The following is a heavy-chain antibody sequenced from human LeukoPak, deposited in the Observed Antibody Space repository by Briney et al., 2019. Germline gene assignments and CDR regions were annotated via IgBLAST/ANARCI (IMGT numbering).Heavy chain of an antibody. D-gene: IGHD4-23*01. V-gene: IGHV3-74*01. J-gene: IGHJ4*02. CDR3: ARGRPHGNDY. Sequence: PSETLSLTCAVYGGSFSGYYWSWIRQPPGKGLVWVSRIASDGSSTTYADSVKGRFSISRDNAKNTLYLQMNSLRVEDTAVYYCARGRPHGNDYWGQGTLVTVSS. CDR2: IASDGSST. CDR1: GGSFSGYY.